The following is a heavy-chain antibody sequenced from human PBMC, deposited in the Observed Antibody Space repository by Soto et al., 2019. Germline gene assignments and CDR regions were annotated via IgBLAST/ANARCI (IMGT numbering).Heavy chain of an antibody. J-gene: IGHJ6*03. V-gene: IGHV1-8*01. Sequence: GASVKVSCKASGYTFTSYDINWVRQATGQGLEWMGWMNPNSGNTGYAQKFQGRVTMTRKTSISTAYMELSSLRSEETAVYYCARATPDSSGWSWGRNYYYYMDVWGKGTTVTVYS. CDR2: MNPNSGNT. CDR1: GYTFTSYD. CDR3: ARATPDSSGWSWGRNYYYYMDV. D-gene: IGHD6-19*01.